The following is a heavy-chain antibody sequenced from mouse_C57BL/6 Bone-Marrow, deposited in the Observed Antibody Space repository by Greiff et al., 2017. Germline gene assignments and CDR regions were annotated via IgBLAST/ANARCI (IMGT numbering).Heavy chain of an antibody. CDR2: IDPSDSST. CDR1: GYTFTSYW. J-gene: IGHJ2*01. CDR3: AREGLGITTCDY. Sequence: QVQLQQSGAELVMPGASVKLSCKASGYTFTSYWMHWVKQRPGQGLEWIGEIDPSDSSTNYNQKFKGKSTLTVDKSSSTAYMQLSSLTSEDSAVYYCAREGLGITTCDYWGQGTTLTVSS. D-gene: IGHD2-4*01. V-gene: IGHV1-69*01.